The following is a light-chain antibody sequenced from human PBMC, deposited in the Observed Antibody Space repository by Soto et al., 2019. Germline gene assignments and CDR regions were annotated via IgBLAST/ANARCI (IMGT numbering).Light chain of an antibody. CDR3: QQYGSSPPIT. V-gene: IGKV3-20*01. CDR2: GAS. J-gene: IGKJ3*01. Sequence: IVLTQSPGTLSLTPGERATLSCRASQSVSSSYLAWYQQKPGQAPRLLIYGASSRATGIPDRFSGSGSGTDCTLTSSRLEPEDSAVYYCQQYGSSPPITFGPGTRVDIK. CDR1: QSVSSSY.